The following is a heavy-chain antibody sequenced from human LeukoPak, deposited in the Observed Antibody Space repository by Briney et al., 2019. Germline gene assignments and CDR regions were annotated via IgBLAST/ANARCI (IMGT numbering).Heavy chain of an antibody. Sequence: SETLSLTCTVSGGSISSSSYYWGWIRQPPGKGLEWIGSIYYSGSTYYNPSLKSRVTISVDTSENQFSLKLSSVTAADTAVYYCARGDSSGYFFGYWGQGTLVTVSS. CDR1: GGSISSSSYY. J-gene: IGHJ4*02. CDR3: ARGDSSGYFFGY. D-gene: IGHD3-22*01. CDR2: IYYSGST. V-gene: IGHV4-39*07.